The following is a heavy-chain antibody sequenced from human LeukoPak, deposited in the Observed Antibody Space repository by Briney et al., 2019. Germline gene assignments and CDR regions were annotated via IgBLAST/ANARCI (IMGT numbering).Heavy chain of an antibody. CDR1: GYTFTSYD. Sequence: ASVKVSCKASGYTFTSYDINWVRQATGQGLEWMGWMNPNSGNTGYAQKFQGRVTMTRNTSISTAYMELSSLRSEDTAVYYCARGLPRGLRLEAASGPRGQGTLVTVSS. CDR3: ARGLPRGLRLEAASGP. V-gene: IGHV1-8*01. CDR2: MNPNSGNT. D-gene: IGHD2-15*01. J-gene: IGHJ5*02.